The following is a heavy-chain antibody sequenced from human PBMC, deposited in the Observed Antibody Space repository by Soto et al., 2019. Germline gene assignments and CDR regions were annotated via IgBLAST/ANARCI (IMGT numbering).Heavy chain of an antibody. CDR2: INLDGICT. CDR3: GTAFEY. V-gene: IGHV3-74*01. J-gene: IGHJ4*02. CDR1: GFTYTNYW. Sequence: GGSLRLSCAASGFTYTNYWMHWVRQVPGKVLVLVSRINLDGICTSXXDSVKGRXXISRYNAKNTXYLQMXILRAEDSAVYYCGTAFEYWRQGTLVTVSS.